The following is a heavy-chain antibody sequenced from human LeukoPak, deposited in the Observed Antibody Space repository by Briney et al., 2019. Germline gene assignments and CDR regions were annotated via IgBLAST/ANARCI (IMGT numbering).Heavy chain of an antibody. V-gene: IGHV3-30-3*01. D-gene: IGHD3-10*01. Sequence: GGSLRLSCAASGFTFSGYAMHWVRQAPGKGLDWVAVISYDGSNEYYADSVKGRFTISRDNSKTTLYLQMNSLSVEDTAVYYCARVGYYASGPFSYFDYWGQGTLVNVSS. CDR1: GFTFSGYA. CDR3: ARVGYYASGPFSYFDY. J-gene: IGHJ4*02. CDR2: ISYDGSNE.